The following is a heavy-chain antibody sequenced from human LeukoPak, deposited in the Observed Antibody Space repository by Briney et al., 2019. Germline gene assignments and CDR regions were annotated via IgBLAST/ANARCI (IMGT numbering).Heavy chain of an antibody. CDR2: IKSEGEGATT. D-gene: IGHD3-3*02. CDR1: GFTIGTAW. V-gene: IGHV3-15*01. CDR3: IAHFPYFYGFDV. Sequence: PGGSLRLSCVSPGFTIGTAWMSWVRQAPGKGLEWRGHIKSEGEGATTDYAAPAKGRFAISRDDSKNMIYLQMSSLKIDDTAIYYCIAHFPYFYGFDVWGKGTTVTVSS. J-gene: IGHJ6*04.